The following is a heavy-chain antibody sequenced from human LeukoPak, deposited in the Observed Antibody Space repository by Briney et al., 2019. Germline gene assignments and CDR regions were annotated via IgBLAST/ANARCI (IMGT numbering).Heavy chain of an antibody. Sequence: GESLKISCKGSGYPFSSYWIGWVRQLPGKGLEWMGIIYPGDSDTRYSPSFQGQVTISADKSISTAYLQWSSLKASDTAMYYCAGLRLTYYDFWPYYFDYWGQGTLVTVSS. CDR3: AGLRLTYYDFWPYYFDY. D-gene: IGHD3-3*01. CDR2: IYPGDSDT. CDR1: GYPFSSYW. V-gene: IGHV5-51*01. J-gene: IGHJ4*02.